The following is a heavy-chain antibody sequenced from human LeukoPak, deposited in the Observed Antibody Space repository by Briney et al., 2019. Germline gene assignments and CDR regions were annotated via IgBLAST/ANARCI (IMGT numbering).Heavy chain of an antibody. CDR3: ARHLRLWQNWFDP. D-gene: IGHD5-18*01. CDR2: IYPGDSDT. V-gene: IGHV5-51*01. CDR1: GYSFANYW. Sequence: GESLKISCTGSGYSFANYWIGWVRQMPGKGPEWMGIIYPGDSDTRYSPSFQGQVTISADKFISTAYLQWSSLKASDTAMYYCARHLRLWQNWFDPWGQGTLVTVSS. J-gene: IGHJ5*02.